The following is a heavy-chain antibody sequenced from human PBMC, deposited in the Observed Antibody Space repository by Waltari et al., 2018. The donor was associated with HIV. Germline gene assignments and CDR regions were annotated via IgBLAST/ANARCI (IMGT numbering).Heavy chain of an antibody. CDR1: GCTFNSYA. J-gene: IGHJ4*02. CDR3: VKDQGSYMGWGDL. D-gene: IGHD1-26*01. CDR2: ISTRGNTA. V-gene: IGHV3-23*01. Sequence: EVQLLESGGGLVQPGGSLTLSCAASGCTFNSYAMYWVRQAPGKGLEWVSYISTRGNTAYYTDSVKGRFTTSRDNSRNTLYLHMASLRAEDTALYYCVKDQGSYMGWGDLWGQGTPVTVSS.